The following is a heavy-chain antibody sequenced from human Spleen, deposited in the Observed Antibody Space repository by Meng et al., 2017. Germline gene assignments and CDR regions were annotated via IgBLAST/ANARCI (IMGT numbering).Heavy chain of an antibody. Sequence: GESLKISCAASGFTFSSYAMSWVRQAPGKGLEWVSAISGSGGSTYYADSVKGRFTISRDNSKNTLYLQMNSLRAEDTAVYYWARPGLGSYWYFDLWGRGTLVTVSS. CDR1: GFTFSSYA. J-gene: IGHJ2*01. CDR3: ARPGLGSYWYFDL. CDR2: ISGSGGST. D-gene: IGHD3/OR15-3a*01. V-gene: IGHV3-23*01.